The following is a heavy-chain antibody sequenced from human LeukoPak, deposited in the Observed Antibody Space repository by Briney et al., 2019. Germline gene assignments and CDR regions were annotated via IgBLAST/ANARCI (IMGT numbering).Heavy chain of an antibody. CDR3: ARVEDDSSGYYYVGYYFDY. Sequence: ASVKVSCKASGYTFTSYDINWVRQATGQGLERMGWMNPNSGNTGYAQKFQGRVTMTRDTSISTAYMELSRLRSDDTAVYYCARVEDDSSGYYYVGYYFDYWGQGTLVTVSS. J-gene: IGHJ4*02. D-gene: IGHD3-22*01. CDR2: MNPNSGNT. CDR1: GYTFTSYD. V-gene: IGHV1-8*01.